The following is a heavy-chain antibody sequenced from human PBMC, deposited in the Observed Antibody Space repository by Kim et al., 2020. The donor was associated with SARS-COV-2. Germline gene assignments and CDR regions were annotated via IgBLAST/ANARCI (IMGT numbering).Heavy chain of an antibody. J-gene: IGHJ4*02. CDR2: T. D-gene: IGHD4-17*01. Sequence: TNYAQKLQGRVTMTTDTSTSTAYMELRSLRSDDTAVYYCATGATVTNFDYWGQGTLVTVSS. V-gene: IGHV1-18*01. CDR3: ATGATVTNFDY.